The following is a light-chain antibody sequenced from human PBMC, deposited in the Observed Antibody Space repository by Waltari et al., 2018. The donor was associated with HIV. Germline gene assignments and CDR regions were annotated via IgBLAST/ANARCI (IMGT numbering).Light chain of an antibody. CDR3: QQYNIRPRGNT. V-gene: IGKV3-15*01. Sequence: DIVMPQSPAILSVSPGERVTLSCRASQGVGNNLAWYQQKVGQAPRLLIYGAATRAAEIPVRFSGSGSGTDFTLTIDSLQSEDFATYYCQQYNIRPRGNTFGQGTKLQIK. J-gene: IGKJ2*01. CDR2: GAA. CDR1: QGVGNN.